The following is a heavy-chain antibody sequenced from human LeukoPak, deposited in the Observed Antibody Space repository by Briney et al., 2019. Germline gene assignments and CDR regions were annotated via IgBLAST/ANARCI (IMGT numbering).Heavy chain of an antibody. D-gene: IGHD3-9*01. Sequence: GSSVKVSCKASGGTSSSYAISWVRQAPGQGLEWMGRIIPILGIANYAQKFQGRVTITADKSTSTAYMELSSLRSEDTAVYYCARMAGVRYFDWLLQGMDVWGQGTTVTVSS. CDR3: ARMAGVRYFDWLLQGMDV. V-gene: IGHV1-69*04. J-gene: IGHJ6*02. CDR2: IIPILGIA. CDR1: GGTSSSYA.